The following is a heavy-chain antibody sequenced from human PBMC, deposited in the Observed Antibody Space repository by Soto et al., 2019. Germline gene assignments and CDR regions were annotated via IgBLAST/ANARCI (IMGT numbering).Heavy chain of an antibody. Sequence: GGSLRLSCVGSGFIFSNNGMHWVRQTPGKGLEWVAFMSYDGSDTFYADSVKGRFTISRDNAKNSLYLQMNSLRAEDTAVYYCARYIVVVPAAVYYGMDVWGQGTTVTVSS. D-gene: IGHD2-2*01. V-gene: IGHV3-33*04. CDR1: GFIFSNNG. J-gene: IGHJ6*02. CDR3: ARYIVVVPAAVYYGMDV. CDR2: MSYDGSDT.